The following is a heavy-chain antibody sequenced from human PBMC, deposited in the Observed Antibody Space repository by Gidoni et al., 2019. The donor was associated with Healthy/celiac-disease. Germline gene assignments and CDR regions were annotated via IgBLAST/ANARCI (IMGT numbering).Heavy chain of an antibody. CDR3: ARVAYSLNFDY. V-gene: IGHV3-7*01. J-gene: IGHJ4*02. CDR2: IKQDGSEK. CDR1: GFTFSSYW. D-gene: IGHD5-18*01. Sequence: EVPLVESGGGLVQPGGALGHSCAAPGFTFSSYWMSWVRQAPGKGLEWVANIKQDGSEKYYVDSVKGRFTISRDNAKNSLYLQMNSLRAEDTAVYYCARVAYSLNFDYWGQGTLVTVSS.